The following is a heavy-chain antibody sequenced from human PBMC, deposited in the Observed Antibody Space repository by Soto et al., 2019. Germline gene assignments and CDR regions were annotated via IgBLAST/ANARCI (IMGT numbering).Heavy chain of an antibody. J-gene: IGHJ4*02. CDR2: IYYGGST. CDR1: GGYISSYY. Sequence: SETLSLTCTVSGGYISSYYWSWIRQPPGKGLEWIGYIYYGGSTNYNPSLKSRVTISVDTFKNQFSLKLSSVTAADTAVYYCASTAVAGYFDYWGQGTLVTVSS. CDR3: ASTAVAGYFDY. D-gene: IGHD6-19*01. V-gene: IGHV4-59*08.